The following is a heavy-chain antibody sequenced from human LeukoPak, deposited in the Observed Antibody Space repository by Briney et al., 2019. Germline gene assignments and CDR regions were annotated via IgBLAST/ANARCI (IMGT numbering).Heavy chain of an antibody. J-gene: IGHJ1*01. D-gene: IGHD2-2*01. CDR2: ISAYNGHT. CDR3: ARDRARSAMAREFQH. Sequence: ASVKVSCKASGYSFTSYGFSWVRQAPGQGLEWMGWISAYNGHTEYAQKFQGRVPMTTDTSTSTAYMELRSLRSDDTAVYFCARDRARSAMAREFQHWGQGTQVTVSS. V-gene: IGHV1-18*01. CDR1: GYSFTSYG.